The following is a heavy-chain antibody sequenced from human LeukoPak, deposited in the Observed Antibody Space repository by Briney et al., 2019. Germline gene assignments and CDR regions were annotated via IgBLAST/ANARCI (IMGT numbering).Heavy chain of an antibody. D-gene: IGHD2-21*01. V-gene: IGHV3-7*01. CDR3: ARGRTPYCGGVCYSYYYYMDV. Sequence: GGSLRLSCAASGFTFSSYWMSWVRQAPGKGLEWVANIKQDGSEKYYVDSVKGRFTISRDNAKNSLYLQMNSLRAEDTAVYYCARGRTPYCGGVCYSYYYYMDVWGKGTTVTVSS. CDR1: GFTFSSYW. J-gene: IGHJ6*03. CDR2: IKQDGSEK.